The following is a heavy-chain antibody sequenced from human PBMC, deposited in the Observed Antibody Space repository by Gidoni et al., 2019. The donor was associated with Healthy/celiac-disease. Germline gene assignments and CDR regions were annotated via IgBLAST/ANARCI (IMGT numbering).Heavy chain of an antibody. Sequence: EVQLVQSGAEVTKPGESLKISGKGSGYSFTSYWIGWVRPMPGQGLDWMGIIYPWYSATSYSPSFQGQVTISADKSIITAYLQWSSLKASDTAMYYCARHAPEAVGSSWYLYYYGMDVWGQGTTVTVSS. D-gene: IGHD6-13*01. CDR3: ARHAPEAVGSSWYLYYYGMDV. CDR2: IYPWYSAT. J-gene: IGHJ6*02. V-gene: IGHV5-51*01. CDR1: GYSFTSYW.